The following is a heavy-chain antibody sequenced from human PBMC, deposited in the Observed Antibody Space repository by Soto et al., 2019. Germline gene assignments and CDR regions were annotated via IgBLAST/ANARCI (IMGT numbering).Heavy chain of an antibody. CDR2: IYFTGAT. D-gene: IGHD6-13*01. CDR1: SGSISSSTYH. Sequence: QLQLQESGPGLVRPSETLSLTCSVSSGSISSSTYHWAWIRQPPGKGLEWNGSIYFTGATYYSPSLKTRVTLFVDTSKNLFSLRLNSVTAADTAIYYCAAEISSAGHYWGQGTLVTVSS. CDR3: AAEISSAGHY. J-gene: IGHJ4*02. V-gene: IGHV4-39*01.